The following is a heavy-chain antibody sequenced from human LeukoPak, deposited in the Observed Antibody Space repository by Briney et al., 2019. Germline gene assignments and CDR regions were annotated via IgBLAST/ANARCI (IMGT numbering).Heavy chain of an antibody. J-gene: IGHJ6*03. CDR2: IQWNDDST. V-gene: IGHV3-20*04. CDR1: GFTFDDYG. D-gene: IGHD3-9*01. CDR3: ARVDTYDILTGYHYYYYYMDV. Sequence: GGSLRLSCAASGFTFDDYGMSWVRQAPGKGLEWVSSIQWNDDSTGYADSVKGRFTISRDNAKNSLYLQMNSLRAEDTAVYYCARVDTYDILTGYHYYYYYMDVWGKGTTVTVSS.